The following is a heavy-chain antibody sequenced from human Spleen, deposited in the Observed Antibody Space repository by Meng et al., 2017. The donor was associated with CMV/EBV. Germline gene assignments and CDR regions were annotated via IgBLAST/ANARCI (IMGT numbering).Heavy chain of an antibody. CDR1: GFTFEDYG. D-gene: IGHD2/OR15-2a*01. Sequence: GGSLRLSCAVSGFTFEDYGMHWVRQGPGKGLEWVSSISWSGNNIEYADSVKGRFTISRDNAGNSLYLQMNSLRLEDTAFYYCVKDTGSTTALGTFDVWGQGTMVTVSS. J-gene: IGHJ3*01. CDR2: ISWSGNNI. CDR3: VKDTGSTTALGTFDV. V-gene: IGHV3-9*01.